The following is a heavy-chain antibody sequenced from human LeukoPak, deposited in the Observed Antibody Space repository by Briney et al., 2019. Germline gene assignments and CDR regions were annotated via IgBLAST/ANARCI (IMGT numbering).Heavy chain of an antibody. D-gene: IGHD3-22*01. CDR3: AKDPTHYRVWDYYETIGLSY. CDR1: GFTFSSYA. Sequence: GGSLRLSCAASGFTFSSYAMHWVRQAPGKGLEWVSIISYDGSNKYYADSVKGRFTISRDNSKNTLNLQMNSLRAEDTAVYYCAKDPTHYRVWDYYETIGLSYWGQGTLVTVSS. CDR2: ISYDGSNK. V-gene: IGHV3-30*04. J-gene: IGHJ4*02.